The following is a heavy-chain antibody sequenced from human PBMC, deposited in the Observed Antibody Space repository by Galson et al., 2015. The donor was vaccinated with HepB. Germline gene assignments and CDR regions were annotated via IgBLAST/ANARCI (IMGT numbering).Heavy chain of an antibody. Sequence: CAISGDSVSSNTAAWSWVRQSPSRGLEWLGRTSYKSKWNNDYAVSVKSRIAINPDTSKNQSSLQLNSVTPEDTAVYYCAREPYGSGSADHWFDPWGQGILVTVSS. J-gene: IGHJ5*02. CDR3: AREPYGSGSADHWFDP. V-gene: IGHV6-1*01. D-gene: IGHD3-10*01. CDR2: TSYKSKWNN. CDR1: GDSVSSNTAA.